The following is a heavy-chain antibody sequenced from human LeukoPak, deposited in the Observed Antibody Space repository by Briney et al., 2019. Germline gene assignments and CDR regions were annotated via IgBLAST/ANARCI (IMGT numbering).Heavy chain of an antibody. CDR1: GYTFTSYG. D-gene: IGHD2-2*01. CDR2: ISAYNGNT. CDR3: ARIRGYCSSTSCSWVWAFDY. V-gene: IGHV1-18*01. Sequence: GASVKVSCKASGYTFTSYGISWVRQAPGQGLEWMGWISAYNGNTNYAQKLQGRVTMTTDTSTSTAYMELRSLRSDDTAVYYCARIRGYCSSTSCSWVWAFDYWGQGPLVTVSS. J-gene: IGHJ4*02.